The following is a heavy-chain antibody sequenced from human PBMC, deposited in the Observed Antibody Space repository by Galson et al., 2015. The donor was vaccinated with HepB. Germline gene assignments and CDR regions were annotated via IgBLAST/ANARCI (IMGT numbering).Heavy chain of an antibody. Sequence: QSGAEVKKPGESLKISCKGSGYNFATYWIGWVRQMPGKGLEWMGIIYPGDSDTRYSPSFQGQVTISADKSISTAYLQWSSLKASDTAMYYCARRFKLERRGVNYDYWGQGTLVTVSS. D-gene: IGHD1-1*01. J-gene: IGHJ4*02. V-gene: IGHV5-51*03. CDR3: ARRFKLERRGVNYDY. CDR2: IYPGDSDT. CDR1: GYNFATYW.